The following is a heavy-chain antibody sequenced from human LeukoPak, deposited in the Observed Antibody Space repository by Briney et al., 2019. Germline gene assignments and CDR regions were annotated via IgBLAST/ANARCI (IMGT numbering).Heavy chain of an antibody. CDR2: ISSSSSTI. D-gene: IGHD2-15*01. Sequence: GGSLRLSCAASGFTFSSYSMNWVRQAPGKGLEWVSYISSSSSTIYYADSVKGRFTISRDNAKNSLYLQMNSLRAEDTAVHYCATTEKYCSGGSCYFYYYYYYMDVWGKGTTVTVSS. CDR3: ATTEKYCSGGSCYFYYYYYYMDV. J-gene: IGHJ6*03. V-gene: IGHV3-48*01. CDR1: GFTFSSYS.